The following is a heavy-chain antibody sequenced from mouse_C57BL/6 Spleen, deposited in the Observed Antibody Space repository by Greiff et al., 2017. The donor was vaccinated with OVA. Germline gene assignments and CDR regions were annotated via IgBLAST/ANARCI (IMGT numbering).Heavy chain of an antibody. CDR1: GYTFTDYE. J-gene: IGHJ3*01. Sequence: VQVVESGAELVRPGASVTLSCKASGYTFTDYEIHWVKQTPMHGLEWIGALDPETGGTAYNQKFKGKAILTADKSSSTAYMELRSLTSEDSAVYYCTRPAWFAYWGQGTLVTVSA. CDR2: LDPETGGT. CDR3: TRPAWFAY. V-gene: IGHV1-15*01.